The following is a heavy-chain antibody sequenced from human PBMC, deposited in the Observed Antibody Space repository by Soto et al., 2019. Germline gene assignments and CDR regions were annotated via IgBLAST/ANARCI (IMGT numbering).Heavy chain of an antibody. CDR2: SSAYNGNT. CDR3: ARDLGVTPVAGHNGVGS. CDR1: GYTFTSYG. J-gene: IGHJ5*01. Sequence: QVQLVQSGAEVKKPGASVKVSCKASGYTFTSYGISWVRQAPGQGLEWMGWSSAYNGNTNYAQKLQGRVTMTTDTPTRPPYMELRSLSSDDTAVYYGARDLGVTPVAGHNGVGSWGQGPLVTLSS. V-gene: IGHV1-18*01. D-gene: IGHD6-19*01.